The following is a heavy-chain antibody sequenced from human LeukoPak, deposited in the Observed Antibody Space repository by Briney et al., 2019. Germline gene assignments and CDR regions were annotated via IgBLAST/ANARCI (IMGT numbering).Heavy chain of an antibody. V-gene: IGHV3-30*04. J-gene: IGHJ4*02. CDR3: VGVRYDGSGYYSIYDY. CDR1: EFTFTNYA. Sequence: GGSLRLSCAASEFTFTNYAMHWVRQAPGRGLEWVAVISYDGSNKYYADSVKGRFTISRDNSKNTLYLQMNSLRAEDTAVYYCVGVRYDGSGYYSIYDYWGQGTLVTASS. CDR2: ISYDGSNK. D-gene: IGHD3-22*01.